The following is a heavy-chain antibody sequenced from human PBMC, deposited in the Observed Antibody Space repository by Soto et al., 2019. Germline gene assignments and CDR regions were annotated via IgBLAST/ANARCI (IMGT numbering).Heavy chain of an antibody. CDR3: ARLVSYYFGMDV. J-gene: IGHJ6*02. Sequence: PGESLKISCKASDTTHWIGWVRQKPGKGLEWMGIIYPGDFDTKYSPSFQGQVTISVDKSISTAYLHWSSLKASDTATYYCARLVSYYFGMDVWGLGTTVTVSS. CDR2: IYPGDFDT. V-gene: IGHV5-51*01. CDR1: DTTHW.